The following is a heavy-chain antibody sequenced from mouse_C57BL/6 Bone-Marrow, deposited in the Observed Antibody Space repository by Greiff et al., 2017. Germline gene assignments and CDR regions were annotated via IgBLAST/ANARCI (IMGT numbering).Heavy chain of an antibody. Sequence: QVHVQQSGAELARPGASVKLSCKASGYTFTSYGISWVKQRTGQGLEWIGEIYPRGGDTYYNEKFKGKATLTADKSSRTASMELRSLTSEDSAVYVCARGDWDGYTDYWGQGTTLTVSS. CDR1: GYTFTSYG. CDR3: ARGDWDGYTDY. J-gene: IGHJ2*01. D-gene: IGHD4-1*01. V-gene: IGHV1-81*01. CDR2: IYPRGGDT.